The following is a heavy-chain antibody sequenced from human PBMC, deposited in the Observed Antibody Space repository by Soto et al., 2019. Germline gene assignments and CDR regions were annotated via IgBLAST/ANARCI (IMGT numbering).Heavy chain of an antibody. V-gene: IGHV4-4*07. CDR3: ARDQGVAAAGITWFDP. Sequence: SETLSLTCTVSGASMNRYHWSWIRQPAGKGLEWIGHIHSSGSTNYNPSLKSRVTMSVDTSKNQFSLRLMSLTAADTAVYYCARDQGVAAAGITWFDPWGQGLLFTGS. CDR2: IHSSGST. J-gene: IGHJ5*02. D-gene: IGHD6-13*01. CDR1: GASMNRYH.